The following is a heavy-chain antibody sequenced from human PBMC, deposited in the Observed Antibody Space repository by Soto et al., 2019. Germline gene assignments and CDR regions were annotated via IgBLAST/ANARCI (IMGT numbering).Heavy chain of an antibody. CDR1: GATFGSYA. V-gene: IGHV1-69*06. J-gene: IGHJ4*02. CDR3: AILPTYYYDSSGYPQGRDY. Sequence: GASVKVSCKASGATFGSYAISWVRQAPGRGLEWMGGIIPIFGTANYAQKFQGRVTITADKSTSTAYMELSSLRSEDTAVYYCAILPTYYYDSSGYPQGRDYWGQGTLVTVSS. D-gene: IGHD3-22*01. CDR2: IIPIFGTA.